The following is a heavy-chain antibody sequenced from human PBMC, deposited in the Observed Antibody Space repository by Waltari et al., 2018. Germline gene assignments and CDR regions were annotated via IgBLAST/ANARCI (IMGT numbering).Heavy chain of an antibody. CDR1: GFTFISYW. V-gene: IGHV3-74*01. Sequence: EVQLVESGGTLVQPGGSLRLSCAVSGFTFISYWMHWVRKAQGQGLVWLARINIDGSGTVYADSVKGRFTISRDNAKKTLYLQMNRLRADDTAVYYCARGVPDYSSLAYWGQGTLVTVSS. CDR3: ARGVPDYSSLAY. J-gene: IGHJ4*02. D-gene: IGHD4-4*01. CDR2: INIDGSGT.